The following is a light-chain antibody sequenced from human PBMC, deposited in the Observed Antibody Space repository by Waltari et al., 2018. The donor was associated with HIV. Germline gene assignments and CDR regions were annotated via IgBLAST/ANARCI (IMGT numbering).Light chain of an antibody. CDR3: QQRTNWPQNT. V-gene: IGKV3-11*01. CDR2: DAS. CDR1: HSVSTY. Sequence: EIVLTPSPATLSLSPGERATLPCRASHSVSTYLAWYQQKLGQPPRLLIHDASNRATGTPPRFSGSGSGTDFTLTISSLEPEDFAVYYCQQRTNWPQNTFGGGTKVEIK. J-gene: IGKJ4*01.